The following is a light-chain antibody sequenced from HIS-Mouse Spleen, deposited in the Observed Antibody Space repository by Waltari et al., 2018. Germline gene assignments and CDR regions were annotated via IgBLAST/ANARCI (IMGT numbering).Light chain of an antibody. CDR3: SSYTSSSTLV. V-gene: IGLV2-14*03. Sequence: QSALTQPASVSGSPGQSITISCTGTRSDVACYNYVPWYQQPPGKAPKLMIYDVSNRPSGGSNRFSGSKSGNTASLTISGLQAEDEADYYCSSYTSSSTLVFGGGTKLTVL. CDR2: DVS. J-gene: IGLJ2*01. CDR1: RSDVACYNY.